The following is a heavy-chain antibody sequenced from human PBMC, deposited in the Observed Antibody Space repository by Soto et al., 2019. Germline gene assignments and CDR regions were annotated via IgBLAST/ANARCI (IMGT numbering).Heavy chain of an antibody. Sequence: PSETLSLTCAVYGGSFSGYYWSWIRQPPGKGLEWIGEINHSGSTNYNPSLKSRVTISVDTSKNQFSLKLSSVTAADTAVYYCASVWFGESNFDYWGQGTLVTVSS. D-gene: IGHD3-10*01. CDR3: ASVWFGESNFDY. CDR1: GGSFSGYY. J-gene: IGHJ4*02. V-gene: IGHV4-34*01. CDR2: INHSGST.